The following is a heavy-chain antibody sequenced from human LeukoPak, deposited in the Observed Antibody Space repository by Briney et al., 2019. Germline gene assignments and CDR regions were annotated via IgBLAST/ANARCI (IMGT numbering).Heavy chain of an antibody. V-gene: IGHV4-39*07. Sequence: SETLSLTCTVSGGSISSGSYYWGWIRQPPGKGLEWIGSIYHSGSTYYNPSLKSRVTISVDTSKNQFSLKLSSVTAADTAVYYCARGEWGDPYSSSWYYWGQGTLVTVSS. D-gene: IGHD6-13*01. CDR3: ARGEWGDPYSSSWYY. CDR1: GGSISSGSYY. J-gene: IGHJ4*02. CDR2: IYHSGST.